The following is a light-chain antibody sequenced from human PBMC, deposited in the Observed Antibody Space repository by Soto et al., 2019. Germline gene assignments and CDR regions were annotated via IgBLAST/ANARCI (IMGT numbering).Light chain of an antibody. CDR2: GAS. J-gene: IGKJ1*01. CDR1: QSVSSN. Sequence: EIVMTQSPATLSVSPGERATLSCRASQSVSSNLAWYQQKPGQAPRLLIYGASTRATGIPARFSGSGSETEFSLAISSVQSGDFAVYYCQRYKNWPRTFGQGTKVEIK. CDR3: QRYKNWPRT. V-gene: IGKV3-15*01.